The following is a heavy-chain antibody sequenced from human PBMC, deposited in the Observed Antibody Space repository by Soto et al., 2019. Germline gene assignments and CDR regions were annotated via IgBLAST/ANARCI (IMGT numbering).Heavy chain of an antibody. D-gene: IGHD7-27*01. V-gene: IGHV3-74*01. J-gene: IGHJ4*02. CDR2: INSDGGST. CDR3: ASSLLTPFAY. Sequence: GGSLRLSCAASGFTFSTYWMHWARQVPGKGLVWVSRINSDGGSTTYADSVKGRFTISRDNAKSTPYLQLNSLRVEDTAVYYCASSLLTPFAYWGQGTLVTVSS. CDR1: GFTFSTYW.